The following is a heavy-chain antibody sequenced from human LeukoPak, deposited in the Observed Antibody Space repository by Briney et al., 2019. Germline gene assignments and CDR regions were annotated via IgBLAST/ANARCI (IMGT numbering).Heavy chain of an antibody. CDR3: VGGGPRLAFYY. J-gene: IGHJ4*02. CDR1: GVSINAYY. Sequence: SKTLALTCTVSGVSINAYYWSWIRQPPGKGLEWIVYIHYSGTTDYNPSLKSRVTISIDTCKNQFSLKLTSVTAADTAVYYCVGGGPRLAFYYWGQGTLVTDSS. V-gene: IGHV4-59*03. D-gene: IGHD3-16*01. CDR2: IHYSGTT.